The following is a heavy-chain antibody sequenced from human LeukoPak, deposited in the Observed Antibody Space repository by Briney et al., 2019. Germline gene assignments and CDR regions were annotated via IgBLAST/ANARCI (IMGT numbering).Heavy chain of an antibody. V-gene: IGHV3-21*01. CDR3: ARRYFDWPPEGYFDY. J-gene: IGHJ4*02. D-gene: IGHD3-9*01. Sequence: GGSLRLSCAASGFTFSSYSMNWVRQAPRKGLEWVSSISSSSSYIYYADSVKGRFTISRDNAKNSLYLQMNSLRAEDTAVYYCARRYFDWPPEGYFDYWGQGTLVTVSS. CDR2: ISSSSSYI. CDR1: GFTFSSYS.